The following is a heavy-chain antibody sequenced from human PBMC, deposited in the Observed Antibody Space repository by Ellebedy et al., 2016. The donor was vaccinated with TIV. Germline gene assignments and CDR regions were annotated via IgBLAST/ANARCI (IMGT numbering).Heavy chain of an antibody. CDR2: INPSAGST. CDR1: GYTFTSYY. J-gene: IGHJ4*02. V-gene: IGHV1-46*01. CDR3: ARGLGHTETLTKTGFGDY. Sequence: AASVTVSCKASGYTFTSYYVQWVRQAPGQGLEWMGIINPSAGSTAYAQNFQGRVTMTRDTSTSTVYMELSSLRSEDTAMYFCARGLGHTETLTKTGFGDYWGQGTLVTVSS. D-gene: IGHD3-16*01.